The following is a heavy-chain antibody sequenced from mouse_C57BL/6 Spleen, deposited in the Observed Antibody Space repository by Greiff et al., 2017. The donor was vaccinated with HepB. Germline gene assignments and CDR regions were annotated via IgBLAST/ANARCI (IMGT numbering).Heavy chain of an antibody. Sequence: EVQLQQSGTVLARPGASVKMSCKTSGYTFTSYWMHWVKQRPGQGLEWIGAIYPGNSDTSYNQKFKGKAKLTAVTSASTAYMELSSLTNEDSAVYYCTRAPIYYYGSSYWYFDVWGTGTTVTVSS. V-gene: IGHV1-5*01. CDR3: TRAPIYYYGSSYWYFDV. D-gene: IGHD1-1*01. CDR2: IYPGNSDT. J-gene: IGHJ1*03. CDR1: GYTFTSYW.